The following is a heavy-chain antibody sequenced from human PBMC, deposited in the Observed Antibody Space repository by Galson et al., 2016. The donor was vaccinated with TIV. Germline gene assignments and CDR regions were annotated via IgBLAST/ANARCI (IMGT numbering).Heavy chain of an antibody. CDR2: ITPIFGTT. J-gene: IGHJ6*02. CDR3: ATDRNTAFDTYHYYYGMDV. Sequence: SVKVSCKASGGTFNMYVINWVRQAPGQGLEWLGGITPIFGTTNYAQKFQGRVTITADKSTNTAYMELNSLKYGDTAVYYCATDRNTAFDTYHYYYGMDVWGQGTTVIVSS. D-gene: IGHD5-18*01. V-gene: IGHV1-69*06. CDR1: GGTFNMYV.